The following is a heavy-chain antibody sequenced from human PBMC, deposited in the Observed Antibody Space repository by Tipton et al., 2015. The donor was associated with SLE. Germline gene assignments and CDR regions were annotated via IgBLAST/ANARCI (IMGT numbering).Heavy chain of an antibody. D-gene: IGHD2-15*01. CDR1: GGSFTMYY. Sequence: AGLVKPSETLSLTCAVSGGSFTMYYWSWIRQSPGKGLEWIGEINHSGSTNYNPSLKARITLSADTSKNQVSLKLTSVTAADTAAYYCATEGGNWFDPWGQGILVTVSS. V-gene: IGHV4-34*01. CDR2: INHSGST. J-gene: IGHJ5*02. CDR3: ATEGGNWFDP.